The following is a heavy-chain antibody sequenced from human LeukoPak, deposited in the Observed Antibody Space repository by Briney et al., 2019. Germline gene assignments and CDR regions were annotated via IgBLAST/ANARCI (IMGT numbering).Heavy chain of an antibody. CDR2: ISSSGSTI. V-gene: IGHV3-48*03. J-gene: IGHJ4*02. CDR3: ARSQTGSSSWYCFDY. CDR1: GFTFSSYE. D-gene: IGHD6-13*01. Sequence: GGSLRLSCAASGFTFSSYEMNWVRQAPGKGLEWVSYISSSGSTIYYADSVKGRFTISRDNAKNSLYLQMNSLRAEDTAVYYCARSQTGSSSWYCFDYWGQGTLVTVSS.